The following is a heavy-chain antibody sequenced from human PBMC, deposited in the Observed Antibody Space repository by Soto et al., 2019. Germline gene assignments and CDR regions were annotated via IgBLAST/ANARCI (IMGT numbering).Heavy chain of an antibody. Sequence: PGGSLILSCAASGFTFSNYAMTWVRQAPGKGLEWVSGISGSGDSTYYADSVKGRFTISRDNSKNTLYLLMNSLRAEDTAVYYCESVVAAAGSPNYFDYWGQGTLVTVSS. CDR3: ESVVAAAGSPNYFDY. V-gene: IGHV3-23*01. D-gene: IGHD2-15*01. CDR1: GFTFSNYA. CDR2: ISGSGDST. J-gene: IGHJ4*02.